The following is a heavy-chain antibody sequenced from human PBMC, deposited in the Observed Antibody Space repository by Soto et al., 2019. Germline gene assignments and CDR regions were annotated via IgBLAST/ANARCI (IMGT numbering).Heavy chain of an antibody. J-gene: IGHJ4*02. CDR2: ISPYNANT. V-gene: IGHV1-18*01. CDR3: ARSYSSAWYGPYFDY. CDR1: GYTFTIYG. Sequence: QVQLVQSGAEVKKPGASVKVSCETSGYTFTIYGISWVRQAPGQGLEWMGWISPYNANTNYAQNLQDRVIMTTATSTSTAYMELRSLRSDDTAVYYCARSYSSAWYGPYFDYWGQGTLVTVSS. D-gene: IGHD6-19*01.